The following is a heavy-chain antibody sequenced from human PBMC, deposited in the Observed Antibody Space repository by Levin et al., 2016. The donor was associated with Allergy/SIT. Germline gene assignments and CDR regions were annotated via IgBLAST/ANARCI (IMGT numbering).Heavy chain of an antibody. J-gene: IGHJ4*02. V-gene: IGHV3-74*01. CDR2: IKGDGRIT. Sequence: GGSLRLSCAASGFTFSNYWMFWVRQAPGKGLVWVSHIKGDGRITAYADSVKGRFTISRDNAKNTLYLQMNSLRAEDTAVYYCARGGVTAATDYWGQGTLVTVSS. D-gene: IGHD2-21*02. CDR3: ARGGVTAATDY. CDR1: GFTFSNYW.